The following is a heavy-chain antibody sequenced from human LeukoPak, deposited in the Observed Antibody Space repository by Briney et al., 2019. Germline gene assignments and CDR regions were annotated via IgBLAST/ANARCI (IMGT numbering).Heavy chain of an antibody. J-gene: IGHJ6*03. CDR1: GVSVRRGNYY. D-gene: IGHD6-6*01. CDR2: IYTSGTT. V-gene: IGHV4-61*02. CDR3: ARWSGSVTARNYYYYMDV. Sequence: KASQTLSLTCTVSGVSVRRGNYYWTWIRQPAGSGLEWIGRIYTSGTTDYNPSLRTRVTISVDASRNQFSLNLSSVTAADTAVYYCARWSGSVTARNYYYYMDVWGEGTTVTVSS.